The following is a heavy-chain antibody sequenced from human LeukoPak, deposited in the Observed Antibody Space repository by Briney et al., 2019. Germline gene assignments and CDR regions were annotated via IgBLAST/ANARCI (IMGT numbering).Heavy chain of an antibody. Sequence: GGSLRLSCAASGFTFSTYEINWVRQAPGKGLEWISYISGSADTAYYADSVKGRFTISRDNAKNSLYLQMTSLRAEDTAVYYCARTADYWGQGTLVTVSS. CDR3: ARTADY. J-gene: IGHJ4*02. D-gene: IGHD5-18*01. V-gene: IGHV3-48*03. CDR1: GFTFSTYE. CDR2: ISGSADTA.